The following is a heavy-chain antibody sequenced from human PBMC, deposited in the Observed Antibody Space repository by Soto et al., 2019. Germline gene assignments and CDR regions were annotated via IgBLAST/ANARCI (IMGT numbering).Heavy chain of an antibody. CDR1: GFTFSSYA. D-gene: IGHD3-10*01. J-gene: IGHJ4*02. V-gene: IGHV3-30-3*01. CDR2: ISYDGSNK. CDR3: AKDQRGPTPVRFDY. Sequence: GSLRLSCAASGFTFSSYAMRWVRQAPGKGLEWVAVISYDGSNKYYADSVKGRFTISRDNSKNTLYLQMNSLRAEDTAVYYCAKDQRGPTPVRFDYWGQGTLVTVSS.